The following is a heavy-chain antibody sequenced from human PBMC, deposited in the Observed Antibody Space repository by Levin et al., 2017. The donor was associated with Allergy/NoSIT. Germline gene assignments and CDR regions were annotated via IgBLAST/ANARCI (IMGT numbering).Heavy chain of an antibody. J-gene: IGHJ6*02. CDR3: ARVPLYSGSHQGYYYGMDV. CDR2: IYYSGST. Sequence: ESLKISCTVSGGSISSYYWNWIRQPPGKGLEWIGYIYYSGSTNYNPSLKSRVTISIDTSKNQFSLKLTSVTAADTAVYYCARVPLYSGSHQGYYYGMDVWGQGTTVTVSS. CDR1: GGSISSYY. V-gene: IGHV4-59*01. D-gene: IGHD1-26*01.